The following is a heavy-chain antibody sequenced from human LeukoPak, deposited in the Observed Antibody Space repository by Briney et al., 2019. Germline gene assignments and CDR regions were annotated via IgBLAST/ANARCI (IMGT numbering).Heavy chain of an antibody. CDR3: TTSSGYLNY. V-gene: IGHV3-48*01. D-gene: IGHD3-22*01. CDR1: GFTFSSYA. Sequence: TGGSLRLSCAASGFTFSSYAMHWVRQAPGKGLEWVSYMTGTSDIIKYADSVKGRFTVSRDNAKNSLYLQMNSLRAEDTAVYYCTTSSGYLNYWGQGTLVTVSS. J-gene: IGHJ4*02. CDR2: MTGTSDII.